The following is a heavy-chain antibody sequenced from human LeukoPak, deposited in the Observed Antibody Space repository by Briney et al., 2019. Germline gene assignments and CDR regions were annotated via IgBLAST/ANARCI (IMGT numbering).Heavy chain of an antibody. CDR3: ARALWFGESSYFDY. D-gene: IGHD3-10*01. V-gene: IGHV4-34*01. Sequence: PSETLSLTCAVYGGSFSGYYWSWIRQPPGKGLEWIGEINHSRSTNYNPSLKSRVTISVDTSKNQFSLKLSSVTAADTAVYYCARALWFGESSYFDYWGQGTLVTVSS. CDR1: GGSFSGYY. J-gene: IGHJ4*02. CDR2: INHSRST.